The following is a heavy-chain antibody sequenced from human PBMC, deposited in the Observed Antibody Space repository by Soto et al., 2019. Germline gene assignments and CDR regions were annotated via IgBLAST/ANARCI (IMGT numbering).Heavy chain of an antibody. D-gene: IGHD6-6*01. J-gene: IGHJ4*02. CDR2: IHLNSGGT. CDR1: GYTFTGYY. V-gene: IGHV1-2*02. CDR3: ARDFSSSADGFDY. Sequence: GASVKVSCKASGYTFTGYYVHWVRQAPGHGLEWLGWIHLNSGGTNYAQSFQGRVTMTRDMSVSTVYMEMTGLSSDDTAVYYCARDFSSSADGFDYWGQGTLVTVSS.